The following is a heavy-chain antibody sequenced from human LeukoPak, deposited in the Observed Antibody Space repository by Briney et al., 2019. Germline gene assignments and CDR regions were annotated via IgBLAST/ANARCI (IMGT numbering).Heavy chain of an antibody. CDR2: VSGSGAST. J-gene: IGHJ4*02. Sequence: PGRSLRLSRVASGFTFTGYAMSSVRHAPGKGMEWVSSVSGSGASTYYADSVKGRFTTSRTHSKNTMYLRVNRLRATGPAINYCAKEARYYYGSGSFSSQFDYWGQGNLVSVLS. V-gene: IGHV3-23*01. CDR3: AKEARYYYGSGSFSSQFDY. CDR1: GFTFTGYA. D-gene: IGHD3-10*01.